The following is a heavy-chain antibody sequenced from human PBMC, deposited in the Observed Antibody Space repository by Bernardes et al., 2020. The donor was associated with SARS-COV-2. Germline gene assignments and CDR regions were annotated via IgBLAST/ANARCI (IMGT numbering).Heavy chain of an antibody. Sequence: GGSLRLSCAASEFTFSDYFMGWVRQAPGKGLEWVGCIRIKGDSYTTEYAASVKGRFSISRDDSKNSLYLQMNSLKNEDTAVYFCVREYYYRMDVWGRGTTVIVSS. J-gene: IGHJ6*02. CDR2: IRIKGDSYTT. CDR3: VREYYYRMDV. CDR1: EFTFSDYF. V-gene: IGHV3-72*01.